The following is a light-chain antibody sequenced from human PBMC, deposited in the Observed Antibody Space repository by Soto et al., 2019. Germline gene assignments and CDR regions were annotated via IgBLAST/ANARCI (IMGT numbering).Light chain of an antibody. J-gene: IGLJ1*01. CDR3: NSYTTLSNRV. Sequence: QSALTQPASVSGSPGQSITISCTGTTNDIGGFNAVSWYRRHSGTAPRLLIYEVTNRPSGVSDRFSGSKSGNTASLTISGLQAEDEANYYCNSYTTLSNRVFGTGTKLTVL. CDR1: TNDIGGFNA. V-gene: IGLV2-14*01. CDR2: EVT.